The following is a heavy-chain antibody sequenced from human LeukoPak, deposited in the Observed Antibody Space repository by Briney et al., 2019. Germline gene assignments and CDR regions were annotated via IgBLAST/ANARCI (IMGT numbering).Heavy chain of an antibody. J-gene: IGHJ4*02. Sequence: GGSLRLSCAASGFTFSSYAMHWVRQAPGKGLEWVAVISYDGSNKYYADSVKGRFTISRDNSKNTLYLQMNSLRAEDTAVYYCARVVYGSGSYYRFLDYWGQGTLVTVSS. CDR2: ISYDGSNK. CDR1: GFTFSSYA. D-gene: IGHD3-10*01. V-gene: IGHV3-30-3*01. CDR3: ARVVYGSGSYYRFLDY.